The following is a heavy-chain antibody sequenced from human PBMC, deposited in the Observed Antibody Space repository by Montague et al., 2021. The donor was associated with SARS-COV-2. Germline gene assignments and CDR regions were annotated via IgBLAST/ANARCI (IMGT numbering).Heavy chain of an antibody. J-gene: IGHJ6*02. V-gene: IGHV4-59*01. CDR2: IYYSGST. D-gene: IGHD3-22*01. CDR1: GGSISNYY. CDR3: ARGGGYYNYGLDV. Sequence: SETLSLTCTASGGSISNYYWSWIRQPPGRGLEWIGYIYYSGSTDYSPSLKSRVTISLDTSENQFSLKVTSVTAADTAVYYCARGGGYYNYGLDVWGPGTMVTVSS.